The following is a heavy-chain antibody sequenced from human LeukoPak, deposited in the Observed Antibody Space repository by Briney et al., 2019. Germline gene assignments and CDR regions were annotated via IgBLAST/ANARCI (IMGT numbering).Heavy chain of an antibody. CDR1: GFTFSTYW. J-gene: IGHJ4*02. V-gene: IGHV3-30*18. CDR2: ISYDGSNK. D-gene: IGHD4-17*01. Sequence: PGGSLRLSCAASGFTFSTYWMSWVRQAPGKGLEWVAVISYDGSNKYYADSVKGRFTISRDNSKNTLYLQMNSLRAEDTAVYYCAKDGPHDYGDYGPAEESEYFDYWGQGTLVTVSS. CDR3: AKDGPHDYGDYGPAEESEYFDY.